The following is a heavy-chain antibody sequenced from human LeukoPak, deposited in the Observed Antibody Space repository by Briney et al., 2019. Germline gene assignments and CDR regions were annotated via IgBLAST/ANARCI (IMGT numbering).Heavy chain of an antibody. J-gene: IGHJ4*02. CDR1: GFTFTTYG. V-gene: IGHV3-33*01. Sequence: GGSLRLSCAASGFTFTTYGVHWVRQAPGKGLEWVAIIWYDGSNKYYADSVKGRFTISRDNSKNTLYLQMNSLRADDTAVYYCAAGEPYGYWGQGTLVTVSS. CDR2: IWYDGSNK. D-gene: IGHD1-14*01. CDR3: AAGEPYGY.